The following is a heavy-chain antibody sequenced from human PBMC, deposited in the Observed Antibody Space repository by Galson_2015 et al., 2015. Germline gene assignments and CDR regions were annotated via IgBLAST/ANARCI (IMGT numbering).Heavy chain of an antibody. J-gene: IGHJ5*02. D-gene: IGHD2-2*01. CDR1: GYTFTTYG. CDR3: VCGVQPAALTSNWYDP. V-gene: IGHV1-18*01. Sequence: SVKVSCKASGYTFTTYGISWVRQAPGQGLEWMGWISGYNGHTNYAQKFQDRVTLTTDTSTSTAYMELRSLRSEDTALYFCVCGVQPAALTSNWYDPWGQGTLVTVSS. CDR2: ISGYNGHT.